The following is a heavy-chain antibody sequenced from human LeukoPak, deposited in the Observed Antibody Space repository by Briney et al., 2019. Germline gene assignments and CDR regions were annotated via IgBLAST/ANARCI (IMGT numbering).Heavy chain of an antibody. J-gene: IGHJ4*02. CDR3: ARANFLSCSSTSCLFDY. CDR2: INPNGGGT. D-gene: IGHD2-2*01. Sequence: ASVKVSCKASGYTFTGYYMHWVRQAPGQGLEWMGWINPNGGGTNYVQKFQGRVTMTRDTSISTAYMELSRLRSDDTAVYYCARANFLSCSSTSCLFDYWGQGTLVTVSS. V-gene: IGHV1-2*02. CDR1: GYTFTGYY.